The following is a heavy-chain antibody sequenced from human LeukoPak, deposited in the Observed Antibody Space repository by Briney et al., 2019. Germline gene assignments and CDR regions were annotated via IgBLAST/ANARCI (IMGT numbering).Heavy chain of an antibody. CDR2: ISYDGSNK. CDR3: ARGGSYYFEFAFDI. D-gene: IGHD1-26*01. V-gene: IGHV3-30*04. J-gene: IGHJ3*02. Sequence: QPGGSLRLSCAASGFTFSSYAMHWVRQAPGKGLEWVAVISYDGSNKYYADSVKGRFTISRDNSKNTLYLQMNSLRAEDTAVYYCARGGSYYFEFAFDIWGQGTMVTVSS. CDR1: GFTFSSYA.